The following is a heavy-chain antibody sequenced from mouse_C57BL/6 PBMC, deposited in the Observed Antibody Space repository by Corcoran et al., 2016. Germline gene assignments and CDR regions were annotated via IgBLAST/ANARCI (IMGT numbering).Heavy chain of an antibody. D-gene: IGHD2-5*01. CDR3: ARRYSNYGYFDV. Sequence: EVQLQQSGPELVKPGASVKISCKASGYTFTDYYMNWVKQSHGKSLEWIGDINPNNGGTSYNQKFKGKATLTVDKSSSTAYMELRSLTSEDSAVYYGARRYSNYGYFDVWGTGTTVTVSS. V-gene: IGHV1-26*01. CDR1: GYTFTDYY. CDR2: INPNNGGT. J-gene: IGHJ1*03.